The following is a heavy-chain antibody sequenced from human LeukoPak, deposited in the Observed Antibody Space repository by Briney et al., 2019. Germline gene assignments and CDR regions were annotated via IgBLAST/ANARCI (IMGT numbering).Heavy chain of an antibody. Sequence: ASVKVSCKTSGYSFILYGISWVRQAPGQGLEWMGGIIPIFGTANYAQKFQGRVTITADKSTSTAYMELSSLRSEDTAVYYCARDGESSGWPWGTDYWGQGTLVTVSS. CDR1: GYSFILYG. V-gene: IGHV1-69*06. D-gene: IGHD6-19*01. CDR2: IIPIFGTA. CDR3: ARDGESSGWPWGTDY. J-gene: IGHJ4*02.